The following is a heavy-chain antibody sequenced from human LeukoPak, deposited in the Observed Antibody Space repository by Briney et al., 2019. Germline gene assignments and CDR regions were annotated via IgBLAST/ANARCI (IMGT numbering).Heavy chain of an antibody. CDR3: ASLPGPHILVLPAPLPD. CDR2: IIPIFGTA. CDR1: GGTFSSYA. D-gene: IGHD2-2*01. J-gene: IGHJ4*02. V-gene: IGHV1-69*13. Sequence: ASVKVSCKASGGTFSSYAISWVRQAPGQGLEWMGGIIPIFGTANYAQKFQGRVTITADESTSTAYMELSSLRSEDTAVYYCASLPGPHILVLPAPLPDWGQGTLATVSS.